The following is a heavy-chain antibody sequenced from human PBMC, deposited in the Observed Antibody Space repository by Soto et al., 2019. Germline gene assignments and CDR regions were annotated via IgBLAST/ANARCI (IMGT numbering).Heavy chain of an antibody. J-gene: IGHJ4*02. D-gene: IGHD3-16*01. CDR2: TYYRSTWNN. V-gene: IGHV6-1*01. CDR1: GDSVSSNSAA. Sequence: QVQLQQSGPGLVKPSQTLSLTCAISGDSVSSNSAAWHWIRQSPSRGLEWLGRTYYRSTWNNDYAVSVKSRISIDPDTSKNQFSLQLNSVTPADTAVYYCARGLGVGWYFDYWGQGTLVTVSS. CDR3: ARGLGVGWYFDY.